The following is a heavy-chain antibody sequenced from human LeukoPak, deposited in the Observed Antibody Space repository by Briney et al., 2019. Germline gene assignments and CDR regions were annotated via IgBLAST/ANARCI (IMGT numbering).Heavy chain of an antibody. CDR1: GYTFTGYY. Sequence: ASVKVSCKASGYTFTGYYIQWVRQAPGQGLEWVGWINPKSGGTNSPQNFQGRVTMTRDTSITTAYIELSRLRSDDTAVYYCARAYGIEYYFDYWGQGTLVTVSS. D-gene: IGHD4-17*01. CDR3: ARAYGIEYYFDY. J-gene: IGHJ4*02. CDR2: INPKSGGT. V-gene: IGHV1-2*02.